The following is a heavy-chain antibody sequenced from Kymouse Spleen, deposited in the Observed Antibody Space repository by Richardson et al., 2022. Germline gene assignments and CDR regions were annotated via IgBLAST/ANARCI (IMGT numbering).Heavy chain of an antibody. Sequence: QVQLQESGPGLVKPSQTLSLTCTVSGGSISSGGYYWSWIRQHPGKGLEWIGYIYYSGSTYYNPSLKSRVTISVDTSKNQFSLKLSSVTAADTAVYYCARDRIVVVPAAMPFYYYYYGMDVWGQGTTVTVSS. CDR1: GGSISSGGYY. CDR3: ARDRIVVVPAAMPFYYYYYGMDV. CDR2: IYYSGST. D-gene: IGHD2-2*02. J-gene: IGHJ6*02. V-gene: IGHV4-31*03.